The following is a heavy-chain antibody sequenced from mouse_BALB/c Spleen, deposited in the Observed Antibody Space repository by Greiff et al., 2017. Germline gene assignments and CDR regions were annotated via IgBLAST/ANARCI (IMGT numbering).Heavy chain of an antibody. D-gene: IGHD1-1*01. CDR2: ISSGSSTI. CDR1: GFTFSSFG. J-gene: IGHJ4*01. V-gene: IGHV5-17*02. Sequence: DVMLVESGGGLVQPGGSRKLSCAASGFTFSSFGMHWVRQAPEKGLEWVAYISSGSSTIYYADTVKGRFTISRDNPKNTLFLQMTSLRSEDTAMYYCARDYYGSPHYYAMDYWGQGTSVTVSS. CDR3: ARDYYGSPHYYAMDY.